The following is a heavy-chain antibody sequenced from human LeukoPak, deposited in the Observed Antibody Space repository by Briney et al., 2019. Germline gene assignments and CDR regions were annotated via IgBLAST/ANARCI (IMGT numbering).Heavy chain of an antibody. D-gene: IGHD3-10*01. CDR2: ISHDGSNK. V-gene: IGHV3-30*18. J-gene: IGHJ4*02. Sequence: GRSLRLSCAASGFTFSSYGIHWVRQAPGKGLEWMAVISHDGSNKNYADSVKGRFTISRDNSKNTLYLQMNSLRAEDTAVYYCAQENYYGSGSYLDNWGQGTLVTVSS. CDR3: AQENYYGSGSYLDN. CDR1: GFTFSSYG.